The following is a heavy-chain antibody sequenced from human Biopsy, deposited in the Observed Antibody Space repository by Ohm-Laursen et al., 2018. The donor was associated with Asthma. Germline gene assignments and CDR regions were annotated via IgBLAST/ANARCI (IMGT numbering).Heavy chain of an antibody. CDR3: ARGPEWNGLDV. V-gene: IGHV4-34*01. CDR2: STQGGGT. Sequence: QTLSLTCAIYGGSLRGYVWTWIRQPPGKGLEWIGESTQGGGTTFNPSLKSRVTISIDSSKSQLSLKVRSVTAADTAVYYCARGPEWNGLDVWGQGTTVTVSS. CDR1: GGSLRGYV. D-gene: IGHD3-3*01. J-gene: IGHJ6*02.